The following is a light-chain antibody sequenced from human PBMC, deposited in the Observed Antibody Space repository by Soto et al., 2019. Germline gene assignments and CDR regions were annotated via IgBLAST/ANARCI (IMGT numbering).Light chain of an antibody. J-gene: IGLJ2*01. CDR3: AAWDDTLNGVV. V-gene: IGLV1-44*01. Sequence: QSVLTQPPSASGTPGQRVTISCSGSSSNIGSDYVYWYQQLPGTTPKLLIYKDNQRPSGVPDRFSGSRSGTSASLAISGLQSDDEADYYCAAWDDTLNGVVFGGGTKVTVL. CDR2: KDN. CDR1: SSNIGSDY.